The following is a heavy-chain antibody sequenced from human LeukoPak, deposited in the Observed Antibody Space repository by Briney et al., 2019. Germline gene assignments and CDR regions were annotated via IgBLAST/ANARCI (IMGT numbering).Heavy chain of an antibody. CDR2: ISGRDDST. CDR1: GFSFSNYA. Sequence: GGSLRLSCAASGFSFSNYAMSWVRQVPGKGLEWVSAISGRDDSTYYADSVKGRFTISRDTSKNTLYLQMNSLRAEDTAAYYCAKWGDYDVLTGYYDSDYWGQGTLVTVSS. J-gene: IGHJ4*02. D-gene: IGHD3-9*01. CDR3: AKWGDYDVLTGYYDSDY. V-gene: IGHV3-23*01.